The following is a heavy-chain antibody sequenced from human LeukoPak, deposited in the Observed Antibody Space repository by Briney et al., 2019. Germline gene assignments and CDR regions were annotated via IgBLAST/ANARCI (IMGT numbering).Heavy chain of an antibody. V-gene: IGHV3-66*01. J-gene: IGHJ4*02. D-gene: IGHD1-1*01. CDR2: IYTDGRT. CDR3: ASSRGDWNDNLDY. CDR1: GFTVSSNY. Sequence: GGSLRLSCAASGFTVSSNYMTWVRQAPGKGLEWVSVIYTDGRTYYAGSVKGRFIISRDNSKNTLNLQMNSLRAEDTAVYYCASSRGDWNDNLDYWGQGTLATVSS.